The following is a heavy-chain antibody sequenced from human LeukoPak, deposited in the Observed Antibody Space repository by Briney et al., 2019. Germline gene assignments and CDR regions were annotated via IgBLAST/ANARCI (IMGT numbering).Heavy chain of an antibody. CDR1: GFTFDDYA. Sequence: SGGTLRLSCAASGFTFDDYAMHWVRQAPGKGLEWVSLICGDGGSTYYADSVKARLNISRHNSKNSLYLQMNSLRTEDNALYYCAKDSPTGLYHYYGMDVWGQGTTVTVSS. CDR3: AKDSPTGLYHYYGMDV. D-gene: IGHD3-10*01. V-gene: IGHV3-43*02. CDR2: ICGDGGST. J-gene: IGHJ6*02.